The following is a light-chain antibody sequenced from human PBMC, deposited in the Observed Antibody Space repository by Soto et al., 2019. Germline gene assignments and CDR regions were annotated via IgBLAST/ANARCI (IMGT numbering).Light chain of an antibody. CDR1: QTVGKA. CDR3: QQRSAWPFT. CDR2: DAS. J-gene: IGKJ4*01. V-gene: IGKV3-11*01. Sequence: IVLTQSPATLSLSPGERASLSCSASQTVGKALAWYQVRPGQAPRLLIFDASTSATGVTPRFSVSRSWSDFTLTISSLDPEDFALYYCQQRSAWPFTFGGGTSVLIK.